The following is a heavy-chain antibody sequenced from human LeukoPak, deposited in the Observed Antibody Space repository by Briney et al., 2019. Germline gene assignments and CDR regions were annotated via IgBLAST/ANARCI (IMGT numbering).Heavy chain of an antibody. CDR3: ARVGLSYSSGFFDY. V-gene: IGHV1-2*02. J-gene: IGHJ4*02. D-gene: IGHD6-19*01. CDR2: INPNSGGT. CDR1: GYTFTGYY. Sequence: ASVKVSCKASGYTFTGYYMHWVRQAPGQGLEWMGWINPNSGGTNYAQEFQGRVTMTRDTSISTAYMELSRLRSDDTAVYYCARVGLSYSSGFFDYWGQGTLVTVSS.